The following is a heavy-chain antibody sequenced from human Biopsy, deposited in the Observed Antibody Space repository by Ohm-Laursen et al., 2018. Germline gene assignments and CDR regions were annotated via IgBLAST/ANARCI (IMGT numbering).Heavy chain of an antibody. J-gene: IGHJ3*02. CDR1: EFTFSSYA. CDR3: AKGREGNSGSLDI. Sequence: SLRLSCAASEFTFSSYAMNWVRQAPGKGLEWVSAITVSADTTYYADSVRGRFTVSRDNSQNTLYLQMNSLRAEDTAIYYCAKGREGNSGSLDIWGHGTMVTVSS. CDR2: ITVSADTT. V-gene: IGHV3-23*01. D-gene: IGHD1-1*01.